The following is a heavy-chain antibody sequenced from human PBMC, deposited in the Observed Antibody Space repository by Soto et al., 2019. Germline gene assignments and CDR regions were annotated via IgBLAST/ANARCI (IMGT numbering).Heavy chain of an antibody. CDR2: IDPSDSYT. V-gene: IGHV5-10-1*01. J-gene: IGHJ6*02. Sequence: PGESLKISCKGSGYSFTSYWINWVRQMPGKGLEWMGRIDPSDSYTNYSPSFQGHVTISADKSISTAYLQWSSLKASDTAMYYCARHGTIYYYYYGMDVWGQGTTVTVSS. CDR3: ARHGTIYYYYYGMDV. CDR1: GYSFTSYW.